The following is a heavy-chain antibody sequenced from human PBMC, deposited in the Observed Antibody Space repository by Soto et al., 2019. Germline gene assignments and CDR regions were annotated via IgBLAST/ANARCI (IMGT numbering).Heavy chain of an antibody. CDR2: INAGNGNT. V-gene: IGHV1-3*01. CDR1: GYTFTTYA. J-gene: IGHJ5*02. CDR3: ARSFDSARYDWFDALFSP. D-gene: IGHD3-9*01. Sequence: ASVKVSCKASGYTFTTYAMHWVRQAPGQSLEWMGWINAGNGNTKYSQKFQGRVTITRDTSASTVYMELSSLRSEDTAVYYCARSFDSARYDWFDALFSPCGRGT.